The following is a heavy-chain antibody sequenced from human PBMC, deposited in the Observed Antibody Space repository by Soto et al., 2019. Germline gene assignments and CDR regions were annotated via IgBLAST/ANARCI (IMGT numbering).Heavy chain of an antibody. CDR3: ARDTLTYYYGSGSYL. CDR1: GYTLTDFC. CDR2: ISAYNGNT. Sequence: GASVKVSCKASGYTLTDFCISWGRQAPGQGLEWMGWISAYNGNTNYAHKVQDRVTMTTDTSTSTAYMELRNLTPDDTAVYYCARDTLTYYYGSGSYLWGQGTLVTVSS. J-gene: IGHJ4*02. V-gene: IGHV1-18*01. D-gene: IGHD3-10*01.